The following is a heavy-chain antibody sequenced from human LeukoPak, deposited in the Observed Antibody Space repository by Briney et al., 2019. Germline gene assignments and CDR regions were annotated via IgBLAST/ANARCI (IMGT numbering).Heavy chain of an antibody. CDR3: ARFPSPGIAAAGTYY. CDR2: ISSSSSTI. D-gene: IGHD6-13*01. J-gene: IGHJ4*02. V-gene: IGHV3-48*01. CDR1: GFTFSSYN. Sequence: GGSLRLSCAASGFTFSSYNMNWVRQAPGKGLEWVSYISSSSSTIYYADSVKGRFTISRDNAKNSLYLQMNSLRAEDTAVCYCARFPSPGIAAAGTYYWGQGTLVTVSS.